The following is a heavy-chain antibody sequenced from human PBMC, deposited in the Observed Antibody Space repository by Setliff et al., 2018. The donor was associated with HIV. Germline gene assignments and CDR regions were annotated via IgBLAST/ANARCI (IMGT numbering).Heavy chain of an antibody. CDR3: ARGIYSYGYLFDY. CDR1: GDSIRNDY. V-gene: IGHV4-4*08. D-gene: IGHD5-18*01. Sequence: ETLSLTCTVSGDSIRNDYWTWIRQPPEKGLEWIGRIYTSGSTNYNPSLKSRVSISVDTSKNQFSLKLSSVTAADTAVYYCARGIYSYGYLFDYWGQGTLVTVSS. CDR2: IYTSGST. J-gene: IGHJ4*02.